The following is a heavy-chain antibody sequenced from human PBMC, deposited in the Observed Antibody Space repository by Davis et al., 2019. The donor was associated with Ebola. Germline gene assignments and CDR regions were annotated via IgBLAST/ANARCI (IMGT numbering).Heavy chain of an antibody. V-gene: IGHV3-53*01. Sequence: GGSLRLSCAASGFTFSSYAMSWVRQAPGKGLEWVSVIYSGGSTYYADSVKGRFTISRDNSKNTLYLQMNSLRAEDTAVYYCARECRCSSTSCPYGMDVWGQGTTVTVSS. CDR2: IYSGGST. CDR1: GFTFSSYA. J-gene: IGHJ6*02. CDR3: ARECRCSSTSCPYGMDV. D-gene: IGHD2-2*01.